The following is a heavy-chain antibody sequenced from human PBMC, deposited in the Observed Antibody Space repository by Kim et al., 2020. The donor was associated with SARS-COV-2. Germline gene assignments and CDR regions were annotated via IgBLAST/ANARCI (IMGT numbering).Heavy chain of an antibody. CDR2: ISYDGSNK. CDR1: GFTFSSYA. D-gene: IGHD3-22*01. V-gene: IGHV3-30*04. CDR3: ARPRGGVVVMTGYFDY. Sequence: GGSLRLSCAASGFTFSSYAMHWVRQAPGKGLEWVAVISYDGSNKYYADSVKGRFTISRDNSKNTLYLQMNSLRAEDTAVYYCARPRGGVVVMTGYFDYWGQGTLVTVSS. J-gene: IGHJ4*02.